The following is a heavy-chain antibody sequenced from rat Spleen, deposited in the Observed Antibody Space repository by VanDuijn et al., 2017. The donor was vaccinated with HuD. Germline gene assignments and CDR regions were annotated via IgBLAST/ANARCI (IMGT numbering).Heavy chain of an antibody. V-gene: IGHV5-7*01. CDR1: GFTFSDYN. Sequence: EVQLVESGGGLVQPGRSLKLSCAASGFTFSDYNMAWVRQAPKKGLEWVATISYDGSSTYYRDSVKGRLTISRDNAKSTLYLQMDSLRSEDTATYYCARHNSGYGVMDAWGQGASVTVSS. CDR2: ISYDGSST. CDR3: ARHNSGYGVMDA. J-gene: IGHJ4*01. D-gene: IGHD4-3*01.